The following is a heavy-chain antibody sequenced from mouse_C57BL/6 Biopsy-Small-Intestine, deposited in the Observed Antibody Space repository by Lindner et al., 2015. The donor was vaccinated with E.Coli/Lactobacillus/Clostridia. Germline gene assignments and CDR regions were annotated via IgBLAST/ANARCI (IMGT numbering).Heavy chain of an antibody. Sequence: EVQLQESGAELVRPGASVKLSCTGSGLTFKDYYIHWVKQRPEQGLEWIGRIDPEDGDTEYAPKFQGKASITADTSSNTAYLQLSNLTSEDTAVYYCTLYMRHWGQGTTLTVSS. CDR1: GLTFKDYY. CDR3: TLYMRH. V-gene: IGHV14-1*01. J-gene: IGHJ2*01. D-gene: IGHD1-3*01. CDR2: IDPEDGDT.